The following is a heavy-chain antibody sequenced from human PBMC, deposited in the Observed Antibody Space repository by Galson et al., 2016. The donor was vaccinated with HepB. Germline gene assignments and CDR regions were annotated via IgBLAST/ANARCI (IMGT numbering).Heavy chain of an antibody. CDR3: ARDRGYRALDL. V-gene: IGHV3-23*01. CDR1: RFTFSSYG. D-gene: IGHD3-10*01. Sequence: SLRLSCAASRFTFSSYGMSWVRQAPGKGLEWVSALSPSGTSTHYADSVKGRFSISRDNSKTTLYLQMNSLRAEDTALYYCARDRGYRALDLWGQGTTVTVSS. J-gene: IGHJ3*01. CDR2: LSPSGTST.